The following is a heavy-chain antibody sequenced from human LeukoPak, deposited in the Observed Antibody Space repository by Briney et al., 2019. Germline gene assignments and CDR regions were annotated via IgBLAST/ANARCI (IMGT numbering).Heavy chain of an antibody. J-gene: IGHJ4*02. CDR2: ISSNGGTT. CDR1: GFTFSTSA. Sequence: GGSLRLSCAASGFTFSTSAMHWFRQAPGKGLEYVSGISSNGGTTYYANSVKGRFTISRDNPKSTLYLQMGSLRTEDMAVYYCARASYCSGGSCYSANWGQGTLVTVSS. CDR3: ARASYCSGGSCYSAN. V-gene: IGHV3-64*01. D-gene: IGHD2-15*01.